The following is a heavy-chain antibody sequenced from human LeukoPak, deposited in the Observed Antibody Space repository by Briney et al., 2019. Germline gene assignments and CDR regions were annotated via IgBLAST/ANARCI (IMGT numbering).Heavy chain of an antibody. CDR2: ISWNSGSI. CDR1: GFTFDDYA. Sequence: SLRLSCAASGFTFDDYAMHWVRQAPGKGLEWVSGISWNSGSIGYVDSVKGRFTISRDNAKNSLYLQMNSLRAEDTALYYCATDSRGSGSRYYGMDVWGQGTTVTVSS. D-gene: IGHD3-10*01. CDR3: ATDSRGSGSRYYGMDV. J-gene: IGHJ6*02. V-gene: IGHV3-9*01.